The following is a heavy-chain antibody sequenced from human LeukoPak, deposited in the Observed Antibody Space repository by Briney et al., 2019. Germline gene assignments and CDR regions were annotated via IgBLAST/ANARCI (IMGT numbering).Heavy chain of an antibody. Sequence: SETLSLTCAVYGGSFSGYYWSWIRQPPGKELEWIGEINHSGSTNYNPSLKSRVTISVDTSKNQFSLKLSPVTAADTAVYYCARGGYSYGRFDYWGQGTLVTVSS. J-gene: IGHJ4*02. D-gene: IGHD5-18*01. CDR3: ARGGYSYGRFDY. CDR1: GGSFSGYY. CDR2: INHSGST. V-gene: IGHV4-34*01.